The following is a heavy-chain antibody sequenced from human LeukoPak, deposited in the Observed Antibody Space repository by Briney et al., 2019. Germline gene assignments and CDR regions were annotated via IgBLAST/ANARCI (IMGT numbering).Heavy chain of an antibody. CDR3: ARDPGGPHTVKWDAFDI. D-gene: IGHD2-2*02. J-gene: IGHJ3*02. V-gene: IGHV3-53*01. CDR1: GFTVSSNY. CDR2: IYSGGST. Sequence: PGGSLRLSCAASGFTVSSNYMSWVRQAPGKGLEWVSVIYSGGSTYYADSVKGRFTISRDNSKNTLYLQMNSLRAEDTAVYYCARDPGGPHTVKWDAFDIWGQGTKVTVSS.